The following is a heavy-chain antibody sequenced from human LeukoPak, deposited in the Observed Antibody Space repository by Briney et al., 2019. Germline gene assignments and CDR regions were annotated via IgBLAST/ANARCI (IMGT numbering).Heavy chain of an antibody. CDR1: GFTFSGSA. V-gene: IGHV3-73*01. J-gene: IGHJ6*02. CDR3: TRQTDLPAAIPQTYYGMDV. D-gene: IGHD2-2*01. CDR2: IRSKANGYAT. Sequence: GGSLRLSCAASGFTFSGSAMHWVRQASGKGLEWVGRIRSKANGYATAYAASVKGRFTISRDDSKNTAYLQMNSLKTEDTAVYYCTRQTDLPAAIPQTYYGMDVWGQGTTVTVSS.